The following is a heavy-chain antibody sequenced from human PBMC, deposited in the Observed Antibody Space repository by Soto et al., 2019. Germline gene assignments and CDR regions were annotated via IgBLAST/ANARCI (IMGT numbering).Heavy chain of an antibody. D-gene: IGHD6-19*01. V-gene: IGHV3-30*18. J-gene: IGHJ4*02. CDR1: GFTFSSYG. Sequence: QVQLVESGGGVVQPGRSLRLSCAASGFTFSSYGMHWVRQAPGKGLEWVSVISYDGSNKYYADSVKGRFTISRDNSKNTLYLQMNSLRAEAPAVYYCEKARIAVALLDDWGQGTLVTVSS. CDR3: EKARIAVALLDD. CDR2: ISYDGSNK.